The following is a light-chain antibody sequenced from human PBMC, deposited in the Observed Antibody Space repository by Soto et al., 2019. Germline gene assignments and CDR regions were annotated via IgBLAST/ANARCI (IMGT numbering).Light chain of an antibody. J-gene: IGKJ4*01. V-gene: IGKV1-39*01. CDR1: QTITFY. CDR2: AAS. Sequence: DIQMTQSPSSLSASVGDKVTITCRASQTITFYLNWYQQKPGKAPILLISAASSLQSGVPSRFSGSGSGTDFTLTISSLQPEDFATYYCQQSYSSPPLSFGGGTKVEIK. CDR3: QQSYSSPPLS.